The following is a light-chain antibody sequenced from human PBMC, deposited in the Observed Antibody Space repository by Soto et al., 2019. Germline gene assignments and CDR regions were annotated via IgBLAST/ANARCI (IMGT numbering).Light chain of an antibody. J-gene: IGKJ1*01. V-gene: IGKV3-15*01. CDR2: GAS. CDR1: QSVSSN. CDR3: QQYNNWPTWT. Sequence: ERLMTPSPEPLYVSPGGRASLSCSDIQSVSSNLAWYQQKPGQAPRLLIYGASTRATGIPARFSGSGSGTEFTLTISSLQSEDFAVYYCQQYNNWPTWTFGKGTTGAIK.